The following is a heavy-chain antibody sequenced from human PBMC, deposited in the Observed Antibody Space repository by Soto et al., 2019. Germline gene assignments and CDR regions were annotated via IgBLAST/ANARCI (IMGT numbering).Heavy chain of an antibody. CDR1: GVSTSNHY. D-gene: IGHD2-2*01. V-gene: IGHV4-59*11. J-gene: IGHJ4*02. CDR2: IYYRGTT. Sequence: QVQLQESGPGLVKPSETLSLTCSVSGVSTSNHYWTWIRKPPGQGPEWIGCIYYRGTTNYNASFNSRVTISVDTSKNQFSLKLSSVTTAHTAVYYCARGGGSPYHDHEFDYWGQGILVTVSS. CDR3: ARGGGSPYHDHEFDY.